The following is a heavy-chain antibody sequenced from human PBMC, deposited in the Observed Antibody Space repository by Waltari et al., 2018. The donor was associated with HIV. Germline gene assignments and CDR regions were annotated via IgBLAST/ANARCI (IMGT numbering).Heavy chain of an antibody. Sequence: QLHLQESGPGLVKPSETLSLTCTVSGGSISSSSYYWGWIRQPPEKGLEWIGSIYYSRGTYYTPSLKSRVIISVDTSKNQFSVKLSSVTAADTAVYYCARMGQTDDILTGHHYWGQGTLVTVSS. J-gene: IGHJ4*02. CDR1: GGSISSSSYY. CDR2: IYYSRGT. V-gene: IGHV4-39*01. CDR3: ARMGQTDDILTGHHY. D-gene: IGHD3-9*01.